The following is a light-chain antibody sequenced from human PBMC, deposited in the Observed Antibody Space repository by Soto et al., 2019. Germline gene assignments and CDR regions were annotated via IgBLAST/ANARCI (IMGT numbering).Light chain of an antibody. CDR1: QGIGGW. Sequence: DILMTQSPATLSASVGDRVTISCRASQGIGGWLTWYQHKPETAPHLLIDAATSAESGVPSSFSGSSSGTEFPPTIGLLHHDAFPYYYRQHFNSYPITFGQGTRLEI. J-gene: IGKJ5*01. CDR3: QHFNSYPIT. V-gene: IGKV1-5*01. CDR2: AAT.